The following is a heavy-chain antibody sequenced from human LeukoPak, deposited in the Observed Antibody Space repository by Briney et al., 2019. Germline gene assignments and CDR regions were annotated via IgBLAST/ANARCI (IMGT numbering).Heavy chain of an antibody. Sequence: SETLSLTCTASDDSISRDFWTWIRQPPGKGLEWIGYIRYSGRTEYNPSLKSRVTISIQTSKNQFSLKLTSVTAADTAVYYCARDLMTWGQGTLVTVSS. CDR2: IRYSGRT. J-gene: IGHJ4*02. CDR3: ARDLMT. CDR1: DDSISRDF. V-gene: IGHV4-59*01.